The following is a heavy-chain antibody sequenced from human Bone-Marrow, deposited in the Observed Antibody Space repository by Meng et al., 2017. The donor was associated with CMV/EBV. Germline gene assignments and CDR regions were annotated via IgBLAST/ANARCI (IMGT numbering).Heavy chain of an antibody. V-gene: IGHV4-38-2*02. J-gene: IGHJ4*02. CDR3: ARERAIYGYIAEYFFDY. Sequence: SETLSLTCTVSGYSISSDYYWAWIRQPPGKGLEWIGSIYQTGGNYYNPSLKSRVTVSVDRSKNQFSPKLSSVTAADTPVDYCARERAIYGYIAEYFFDYWGQGRLVTVSS. D-gene: IGHD2/OR15-2a*01. CDR1: GYSISSDYY. CDR2: IYQTGGN.